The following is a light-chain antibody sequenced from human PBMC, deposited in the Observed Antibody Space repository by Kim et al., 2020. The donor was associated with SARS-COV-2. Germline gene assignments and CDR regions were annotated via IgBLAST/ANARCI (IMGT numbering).Light chain of an antibody. CDR1: SANIGGNI. J-gene: IGLJ1*01. Sequence: GPRVTISCSGSSANIGGNIVTWYQQLPGTAPKVVIHSDHQRPSGVPDRISGSKSGTSASLAISGLRSEDEADYYCASWDDNLDGYVFGAGTKVTVL. CDR3: ASWDDNLDGYV. V-gene: IGLV1-44*01. CDR2: SDH.